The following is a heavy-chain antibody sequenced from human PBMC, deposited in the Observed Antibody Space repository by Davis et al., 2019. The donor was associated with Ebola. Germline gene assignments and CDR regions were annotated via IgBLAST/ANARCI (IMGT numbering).Heavy chain of an antibody. CDR3: ARRGTSSWYAGWFDP. CDR2: IYHSGNT. CDR1: GSSIRSGYY. J-gene: IGHJ5*02. D-gene: IGHD6-13*01. V-gene: IGHV4-38-2*02. Sequence: MPSETLSLTCTVSGSSIRSGYYWGWIRQPPGKGLAWIGRIYHSGNTYYNPSLKSRVTISIDTSKNQFSLKLSSVTAADTAMYYCARRGTSSWYAGWFDPWGQGTLVTVSS.